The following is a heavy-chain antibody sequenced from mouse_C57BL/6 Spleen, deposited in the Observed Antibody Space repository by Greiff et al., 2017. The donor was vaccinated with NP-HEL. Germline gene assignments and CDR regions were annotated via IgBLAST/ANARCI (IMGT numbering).Heavy chain of an antibody. CDR2: IYPSDSET. CDR3: AKGLPWYFDV. CDR1: GYTFTSYW. V-gene: IGHV1-61*01. J-gene: IGHJ1*03. D-gene: IGHD2-2*01. Sequence: QVQLKQPGAELVRPGSSVKLSCKASGYTFTSYWMDWVKQRPGQGLEWIGNIYPSDSETHYNQKFKDKATLTVDKSSSTAYMQLSSLTSEDSAVYYCAKGLPWYFDVWGTGTTVTVSS.